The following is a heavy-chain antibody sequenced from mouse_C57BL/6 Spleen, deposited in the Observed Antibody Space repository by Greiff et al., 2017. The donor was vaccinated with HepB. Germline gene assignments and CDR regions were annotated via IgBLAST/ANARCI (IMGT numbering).Heavy chain of an antibody. CDR1: GYAFSSYW. CDR3: ARFYYDYPYAMDY. V-gene: IGHV1-80*01. J-gene: IGHJ4*01. D-gene: IGHD2-4*01. CDR2: IYPGDGDT. Sequence: VQLQQSGAELVKPGASVKISCKASGYAFSSYWMNWVKQRPGKGLEWIGQIYPGDGDTNYNGKFKGKATLTADKSSSTAYMQLSSLTSEDSAVYFCARFYYDYPYAMDYWGQGTSVTVSS.